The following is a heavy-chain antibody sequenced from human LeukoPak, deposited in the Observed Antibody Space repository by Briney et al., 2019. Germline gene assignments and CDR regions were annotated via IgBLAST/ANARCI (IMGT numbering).Heavy chain of an antibody. Sequence: TSETLSLTCTVSGGSISSYYWSWIRQPPGKGLEWIGYIYYSGGTNYNPSLKSRVTISVDTSKNQFSLKLSSVTAADTAVYYCARDSGQNAFDIWGQGTMVTVSS. CDR1: GGSISSYY. V-gene: IGHV4-59*01. CDR2: IYYSGGT. J-gene: IGHJ3*02. D-gene: IGHD1-26*01. CDR3: ARDSGQNAFDI.